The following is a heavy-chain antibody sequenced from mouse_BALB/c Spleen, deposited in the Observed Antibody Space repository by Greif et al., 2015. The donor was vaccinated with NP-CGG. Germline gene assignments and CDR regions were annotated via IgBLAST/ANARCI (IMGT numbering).Heavy chain of an antibody. Sequence: EVQGVESGGGLVKPGGSLKLSCAASGFAFSSYDMSWVRQTPEKRLEWVAYISSGGGSTYYPDTVKGRFTISRDNAKNTLYLQMSSLKSEDTAMYYCARHEYGNAWFAYWGQGTLVTVSA. CDR2: ISSGGGST. D-gene: IGHD2-10*02. V-gene: IGHV5-12-1*01. J-gene: IGHJ3*01. CDR3: ARHEYGNAWFAY. CDR1: GFAFSSYD.